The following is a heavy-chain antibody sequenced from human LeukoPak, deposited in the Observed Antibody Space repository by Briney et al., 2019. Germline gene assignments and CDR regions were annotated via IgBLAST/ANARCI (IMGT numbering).Heavy chain of an antibody. V-gene: IGHV3-30*19. CDR2: ISYDGSNK. J-gene: IGHJ4*02. D-gene: IGHD5-24*01. Sequence: GGSLRLSCVASGFTFSTYGMHWVRQAPGKGLEWVAVISYDGSNKYYADSVKGRFTISRDNSKNTLYLQMNSLRAEDTAAYYCARGEMATILDYWGQGTLVTVSS. CDR3: ARGEMATILDY. CDR1: GFTFSTYG.